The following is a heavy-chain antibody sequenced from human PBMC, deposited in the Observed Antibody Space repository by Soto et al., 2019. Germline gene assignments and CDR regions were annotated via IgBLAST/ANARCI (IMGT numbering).Heavy chain of an antibody. CDR2: ISYDGSNK. J-gene: IGHJ4*02. Sequence: QVQLVESGGGVVQPGRSLRLSCAASGFTFSNYGMHWVRQAPGKGLEWVAVISYDGSNKYYADSVKGQFTISRDNSKNTLYLQMSSLRAEDTAVYYCARTEGYCSGGSCTLDYWGQGTLVTVSS. D-gene: IGHD2-15*01. CDR3: ARTEGYCSGGSCTLDY. CDR1: GFTFSNYG. V-gene: IGHV3-30*03.